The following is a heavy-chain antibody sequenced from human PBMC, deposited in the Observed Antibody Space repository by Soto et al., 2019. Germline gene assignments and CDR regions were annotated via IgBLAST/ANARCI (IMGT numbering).Heavy chain of an antibody. CDR3: AKRRATLVPYYYYGMDV. CDR1: GFTFSSYA. V-gene: IGHV3-23*01. J-gene: IGHJ6*02. Sequence: GGSLRLSCAAPGFTFSSYAMSWVRQAPGKGLEWVSAISGSGGSTYYADSVKGRFTISRDNSKNTLYLQMNSLRAEDTAVYYCAKRRATLVPYYYYGMDVWGQGTTVTVSS. CDR2: ISGSGGST. D-gene: IGHD6-6*01.